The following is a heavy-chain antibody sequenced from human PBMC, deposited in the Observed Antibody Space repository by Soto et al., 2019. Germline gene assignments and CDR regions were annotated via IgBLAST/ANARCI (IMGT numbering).Heavy chain of an antibody. V-gene: IGHV1-18*01. D-gene: IGHD2-2*01. Sequence: ASVKVSCKASGYTFTSYGISWVRQAPGQGLEWMGWISAYNGNTNYAQKLQGRVTMTTDTSTSTAYMELRSLRSDDTAVYYCARGDIVVVPAAMPGDAFEIWGQGTMVTVSS. CDR1: GYTFTSYG. J-gene: IGHJ3*02. CDR2: ISAYNGNT. CDR3: ARGDIVVVPAAMPGDAFEI.